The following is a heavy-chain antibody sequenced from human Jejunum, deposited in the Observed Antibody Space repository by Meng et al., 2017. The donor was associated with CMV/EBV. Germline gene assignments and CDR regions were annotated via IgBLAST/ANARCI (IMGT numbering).Heavy chain of an antibody. V-gene: IGHV3-30*02. J-gene: IGHJ5*02. CDR2: IRYDGNNE. Sequence: FTFRAYGMHWVRPAPGKGLEWVAFIRYDGNNEYHADSVKGRFAISRDNSENTLYLQMSSLRAEDTAVYYCARDWGSVGIYNWFDPWGQGTLVTVSS. D-gene: IGHD3-16*01. CDR1: FTFRAYG. CDR3: ARDWGSVGIYNWFDP.